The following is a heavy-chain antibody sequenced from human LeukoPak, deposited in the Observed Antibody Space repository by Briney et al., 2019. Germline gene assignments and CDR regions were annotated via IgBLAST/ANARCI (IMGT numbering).Heavy chain of an antibody. CDR1: GFTFSSYA. J-gene: IGHJ4*02. CDR3: AKWDRPYYYDSSGYYEN. D-gene: IGHD3-22*01. CDR2: ISGSGGST. Sequence: GGSLRLSCAASGFTFSSYAMSWVRQAPGKGLEWVSAISGSGGSTYYADSMKGRFTISRDNSKNTLYLQMNSLRAEDTAVYYCAKWDRPYYYDSSGYYENWGQGTLVTVSS. V-gene: IGHV3-23*01.